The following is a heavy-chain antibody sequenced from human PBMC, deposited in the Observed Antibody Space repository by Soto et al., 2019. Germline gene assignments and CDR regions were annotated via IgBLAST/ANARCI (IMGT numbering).Heavy chain of an antibody. CDR1: GYTFTSYD. J-gene: IGHJ6*03. CDR2: MNPNSGNT. D-gene: IGHD3-3*01. Sequence: GASVKVSCKASGYTFTSYDINWVRQATGQGLEWMGWMNPNSGNTGYAQKFQGRVTMTRNTSISTAYMELSSLRSEDTAVYYCARAGGEMKFWSGYITIYYYYYMDVWGKGTTVTVSS. V-gene: IGHV1-8*01. CDR3: ARAGGEMKFWSGYITIYYYYYMDV.